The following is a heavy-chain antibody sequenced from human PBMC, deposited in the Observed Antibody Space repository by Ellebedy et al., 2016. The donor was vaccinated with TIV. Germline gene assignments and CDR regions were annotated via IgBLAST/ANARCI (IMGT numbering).Heavy chain of an antibody. J-gene: IGHJ6*03. Sequence: GGSLRLXXAASGFTFSSYGMHWVRQAPGKGLEWVAVISYDGSNKYYADSVKGRFTISRDNSKNTLYLQMNSLRAEDTAVYYCAKLIDYYGSGSMDVWGKGTTVTVSS. CDR3: AKLIDYYGSGSMDV. CDR2: ISYDGSNK. D-gene: IGHD3-10*01. CDR1: GFTFSSYG. V-gene: IGHV3-30*18.